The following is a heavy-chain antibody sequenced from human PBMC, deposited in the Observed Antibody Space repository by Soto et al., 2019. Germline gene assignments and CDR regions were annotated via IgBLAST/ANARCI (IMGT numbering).Heavy chain of an antibody. Sequence: GGSLRLSCAASGFTFSSYSMNWVRQAPGKGLEWVSSISSSSSYIYYADSVKGRFTISRDNAKKSLYLQMNSLRAEDTAVYYCARDEGSSSWYNGYYYYGMDVWGQGTTVTVSS. J-gene: IGHJ6*02. V-gene: IGHV3-21*01. CDR1: GFTFSSYS. D-gene: IGHD6-13*01. CDR2: ISSSSSYI. CDR3: ARDEGSSSWYNGYYYYGMDV.